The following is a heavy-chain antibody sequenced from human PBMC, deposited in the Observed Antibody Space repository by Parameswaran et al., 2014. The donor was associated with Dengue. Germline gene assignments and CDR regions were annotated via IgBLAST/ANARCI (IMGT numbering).Heavy chain of an antibody. V-gene: IGHV4-39*01. J-gene: IGHJ4*02. CDR3: EGLGDPVLYYFDY. Sequence: VRQAPGKGLEWIGSIYYSGSTYYNPSLKSRVTISVDTSKNQFSLKLSSVTAADTAVYYCEGLGDPVLYYFDYWGQGTLVTVSS. D-gene: IGHD2-21*02. CDR2: IYYSGST.